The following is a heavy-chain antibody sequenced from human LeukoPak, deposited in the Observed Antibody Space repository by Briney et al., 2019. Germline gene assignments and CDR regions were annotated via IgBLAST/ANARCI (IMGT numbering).Heavy chain of an antibody. CDR1: GFTFSSYS. D-gene: IGHD3-9*01. V-gene: IGHV3-21*01. J-gene: IGHJ4*02. CDR2: ISSSSSYI. CDR3: ARGAGSAYYDILTRLDY. Sequence: GGSLRLSCAASGFTFSSYSMNWVRQAPGKGLEWVSSISSSSSYIYYADSVKGRFTISRDNAKNSLYLQMNSLRAEDTAVYYCARGAGSAYYDILTRLDYWGQGTLVTVSS.